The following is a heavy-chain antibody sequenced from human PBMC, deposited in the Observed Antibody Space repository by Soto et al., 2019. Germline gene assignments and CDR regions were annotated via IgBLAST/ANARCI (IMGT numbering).Heavy chain of an antibody. CDR2: INSDGSHT. CDR1: GLSFNIYW. Sequence: DVQLVESGGGVVQPGGSLRLSCAASGLSFNIYWMNWVRQVPGKGLVWLARINSDGSHTIYVDSVKGRFTISRDNAKNTVFLQMDSLRDEDTGVYYCAGGMAGLDVWGQGTTVTV. CDR3: AGGMAGLDV. J-gene: IGHJ6*02. V-gene: IGHV3-74*01.